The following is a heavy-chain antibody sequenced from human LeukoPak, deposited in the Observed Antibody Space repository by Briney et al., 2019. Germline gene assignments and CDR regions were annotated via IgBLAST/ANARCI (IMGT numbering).Heavy chain of an antibody. Sequence: PSETLSLTCTVSGGSISSYYWSWIRQPPGKGLEWIGYIYYSGSTNYNPSLKSRVTISVDTSKNQFSLKLSSVTAADTAVYYCAKDGGSCSSTNCYDYWGQGTLVTVSS. CDR3: AKDGGSCSSTNCYDY. CDR2: IYYSGST. V-gene: IGHV4-59*01. CDR1: GGSISSYY. D-gene: IGHD2-2*03. J-gene: IGHJ4*02.